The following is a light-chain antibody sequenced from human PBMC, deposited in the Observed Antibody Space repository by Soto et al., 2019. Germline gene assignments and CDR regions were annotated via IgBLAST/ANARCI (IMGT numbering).Light chain of an antibody. J-gene: IGKJ1*01. CDR1: QSINNG. Sequence: IQMTQSPSTLSASVGDRVTITCRASQSINNGMAWFQQRPGKAPRLLIYGASTLESGVPIRFSGSGFGTEFTLTISSLQPDDIATYYCQRYTTSSWTFGQGTKVDIK. CDR2: GAS. CDR3: QRYTTSSWT. V-gene: IGKV1-5*03.